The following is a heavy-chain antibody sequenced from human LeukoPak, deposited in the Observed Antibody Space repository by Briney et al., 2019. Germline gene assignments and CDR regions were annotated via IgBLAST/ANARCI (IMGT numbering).Heavy chain of an antibody. CDR3: ARERGYRSGGSCYNAGNWFDP. V-gene: IGHV4-30-2*01. CDR1: GGSISSGGYS. Sequence: PSQTLSLTCAVSGGSISSGGYSWRWIRQPPGKGLEWIVYIYHSGSTYYNPSLKSRVTISVDRSKNQFSLKLSSVTAADTAVYYCARERGYRSGGSCYNAGNWFDPWGQGTLVTVSS. D-gene: IGHD2-15*01. J-gene: IGHJ5*02. CDR2: IYHSGST.